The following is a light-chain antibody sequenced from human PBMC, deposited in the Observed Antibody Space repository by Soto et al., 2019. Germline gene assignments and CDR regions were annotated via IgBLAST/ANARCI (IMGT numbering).Light chain of an antibody. Sequence: EIVMTQSPATLSVSPGDTATLSCRASQSIGSNVGWYQQKPGQAPRLLIYGASTRATGISARFSGSGSGTEFSLTISSLQSGDLAVYYCQQYNTWSLITFGQGTRLEIK. CDR1: QSIGSN. J-gene: IGKJ5*01. V-gene: IGKV3-15*01. CDR3: QQYNTWSLIT. CDR2: GAS.